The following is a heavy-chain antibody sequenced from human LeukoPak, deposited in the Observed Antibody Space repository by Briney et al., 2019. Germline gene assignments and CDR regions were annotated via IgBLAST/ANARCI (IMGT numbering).Heavy chain of an antibody. V-gene: IGHV3-11*06. CDR2: ISSSSSYI. Sequence: GSLRLSCAASGFTFSDYYMSWIRQAPGKGLEWVSSISSSSSYIYYADSVKGRFTISRDNAKNSLYLQMNSLRAEDTAVYYCAVASMVTGDGMDVWGQGTTVTVSS. CDR1: GFTFSDYY. D-gene: IGHD3-10*01. J-gene: IGHJ6*02. CDR3: AVASMVTGDGMDV.